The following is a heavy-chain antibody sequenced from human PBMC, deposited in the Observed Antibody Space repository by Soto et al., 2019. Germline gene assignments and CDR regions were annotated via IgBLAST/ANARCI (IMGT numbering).Heavy chain of an antibody. V-gene: IGHV4-31*03. Sequence: SETLSLTCTVSGGSISSGGYYWSWIRQHPGKGLEWIGYIYYSGSTYYNPSLKSRVTISVDTSKNQFSLKLSSVTAADTAVYYCARGGVGGTTVLTDAFDIWGQGTMVIVSS. CDR2: IYYSGST. CDR3: ARGGVGGTTVLTDAFDI. D-gene: IGHD4-17*01. J-gene: IGHJ3*02. CDR1: GGSISSGGYY.